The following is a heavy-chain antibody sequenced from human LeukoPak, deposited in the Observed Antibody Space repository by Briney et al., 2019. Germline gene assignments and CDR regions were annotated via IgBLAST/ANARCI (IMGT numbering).Heavy chain of an antibody. D-gene: IGHD3-10*01. Sequence: ASVKVSCKASVYTVAGYYMHCVRQAPGQGLEWRGWINPNSGGTNYAQKFQGRVTMTRDTSISTAYTELSRLRSDDTAVYYCARAGTMVRGVIALFDYWGQGTLVTVSS. V-gene: IGHV1-2*02. CDR2: INPNSGGT. J-gene: IGHJ4*02. CDR1: VYTVAGYY. CDR3: ARAGTMVRGVIALFDY.